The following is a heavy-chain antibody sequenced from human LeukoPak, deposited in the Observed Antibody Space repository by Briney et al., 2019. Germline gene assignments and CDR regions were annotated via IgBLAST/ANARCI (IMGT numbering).Heavy chain of an antibody. CDR2: ISGSGGST. CDR3: ARGNSYYYDSSGAFDI. Sequence: GGSLRLSCAASGFTFSSYAMSWVRQAPGKGLEWVSAISGSGGSTYYADSVKGRFTISRDNSKNTLYLQMNSLRAEDTAVYYCARGNSYYYDSSGAFDIWGQGTMVTVSS. D-gene: IGHD3-22*01. V-gene: IGHV3-23*01. CDR1: GFTFSSYA. J-gene: IGHJ3*02.